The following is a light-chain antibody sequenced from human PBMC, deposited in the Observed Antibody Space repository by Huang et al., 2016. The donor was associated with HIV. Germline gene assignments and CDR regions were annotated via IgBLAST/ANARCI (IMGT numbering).Light chain of an antibody. V-gene: IGKV1-39*01. Sequence: DIQLTQSPSSLSASVGDRVTITCRASQNINSVLNWYKQTPGKAPNLLIYAASSLQSGVPSRFSGSGSGTDVTLTISSLQPVDLGTYYCQQSYNTSWTFGQGTTVEIK. CDR1: QNINSV. CDR2: AAS. J-gene: IGKJ1*01. CDR3: QQSYNTSWT.